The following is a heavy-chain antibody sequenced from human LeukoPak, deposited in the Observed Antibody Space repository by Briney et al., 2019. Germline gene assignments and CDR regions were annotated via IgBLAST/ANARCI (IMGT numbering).Heavy chain of an antibody. CDR2: ISYDGSNK. CDR3: AKDQVVTPGGLYGMDV. V-gene: IGHV3-30*18. CDR1: GFTFSSYG. J-gene: IGHJ6*02. Sequence: GVPLRLSCAASGFTFSSYGMHCLRQAPGKGLECGAVISYDGSNKYYADSVKGRFTISRGNSKNTLYLQMNSLRAEDTAVYYCAKDQVVTPGGLYGMDVWGQGTTVTVSS. D-gene: IGHD4-23*01.